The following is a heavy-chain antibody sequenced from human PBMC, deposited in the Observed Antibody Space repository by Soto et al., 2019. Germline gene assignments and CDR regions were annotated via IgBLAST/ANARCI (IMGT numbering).Heavy chain of an antibody. CDR3: AKGVSEYYDFWSGYYRYYYYGMDV. D-gene: IGHD3-3*01. Sequence: GGSLRLSCAASGFTFSSYGMHWVRQAPGKGLEWVAVISYDGSNKYYADSVKGRFTISRDNSKNTLYLQMNSLRAEDTAVYYCAKGVSEYYDFWSGYYRYYYYGMDVWGQGTTVTVSS. J-gene: IGHJ6*02. V-gene: IGHV3-30*18. CDR1: GFTFSSYG. CDR2: ISYDGSNK.